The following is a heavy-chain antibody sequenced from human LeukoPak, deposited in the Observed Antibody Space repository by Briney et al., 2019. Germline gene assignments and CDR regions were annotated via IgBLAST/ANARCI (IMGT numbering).Heavy chain of an antibody. CDR3: ALTYYDILTGSPFDY. Sequence: SETLSLTCTVSGGSISSSSYYWSWIRQPPGKGLEWIGEINHSGSTNYNPSLKSRVTISVDTSKNQFSLKLSSVTAADTAVYYCALTYYDILTGSPFDYWGQGTLITVSS. CDR2: INHSGST. CDR1: GGSISSSSYY. V-gene: IGHV4-39*07. J-gene: IGHJ4*02. D-gene: IGHD3-9*01.